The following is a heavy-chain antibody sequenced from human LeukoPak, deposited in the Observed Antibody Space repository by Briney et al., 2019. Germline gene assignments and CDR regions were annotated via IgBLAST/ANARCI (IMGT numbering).Heavy chain of an antibody. Sequence: GVSLRLSCAASGFTFSSYAMTWVRQAPGKGLEWVSGIIGSGGSTYYADSVKGRFTISRDNSKNTLYLQMNSLRAEDTAVYYCAKDWCSSTSCDDASDIWGQGTMVTVSS. CDR2: IIGSGGST. V-gene: IGHV3-23*01. CDR3: AKDWCSSTSCDDASDI. CDR1: GFTFSSYA. J-gene: IGHJ3*02. D-gene: IGHD2-2*01.